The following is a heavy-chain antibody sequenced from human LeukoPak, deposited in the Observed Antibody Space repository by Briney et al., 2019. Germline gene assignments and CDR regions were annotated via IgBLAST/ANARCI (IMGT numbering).Heavy chain of an antibody. V-gene: IGHV3-23*01. D-gene: IGHD3-10*01. CDR3: AKGSITMVRGAPFDY. CDR1: GFTFSSYA. J-gene: IGHJ4*02. CDR2: ISGSGGST. Sequence: GGSLRLSCAASGFTFSSYAMHWVRQAPGKGLEWVSAISGSGGSTYYADSVKGRFTISRDNSKNTLYLQMNSLRAEDTAVYYCAKGSITMVRGAPFDYWGQGTLVTVSS.